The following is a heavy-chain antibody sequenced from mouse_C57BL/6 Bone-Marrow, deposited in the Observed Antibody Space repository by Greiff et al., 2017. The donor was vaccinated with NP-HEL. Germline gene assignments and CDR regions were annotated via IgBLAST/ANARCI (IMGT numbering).Heavy chain of an antibody. CDR1: GFTFSSYG. V-gene: IGHV5-6*01. CDR2: ISSGGSYT. D-gene: IGHD2-5*01. Sequence: EVQLVESGGDLVKPGGSLKLSCAASGFTFSSYGMSWVRQTPDKRLEWVATISSGGSYTYYPDSVKGRFTISRDNAKNTLYLQMSSLKSEDTAMYYCARPYYYSNPWFAYWGQGTLVTVSA. J-gene: IGHJ3*01. CDR3: ARPYYYSNPWFAY.